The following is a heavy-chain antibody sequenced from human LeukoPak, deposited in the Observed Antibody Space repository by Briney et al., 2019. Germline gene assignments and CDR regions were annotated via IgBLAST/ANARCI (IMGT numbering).Heavy chain of an antibody. D-gene: IGHD3-22*01. CDR3: AKVDYYERDTDY. CDR2: IRYDGSKK. CDR1: GFTFSSYG. Sequence: GGSLRLSCAASGFTFSSYGMHWVRQAPGKGLEWVAFIRYDGSKKYYADSVKGRFTISRDNSKNTLYLQMNSLRAEDTAIYYCAKVDYYERDTDYWGQGTLVTVSS. V-gene: IGHV3-30*02. J-gene: IGHJ4*02.